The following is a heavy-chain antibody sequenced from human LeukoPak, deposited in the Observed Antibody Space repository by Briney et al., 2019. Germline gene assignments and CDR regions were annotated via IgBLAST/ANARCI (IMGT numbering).Heavy chain of an antibody. Sequence: KPSETLSLTCTVSGGSISSYHWNWIRQSPGKGLECIGYIYDIGSTTYNPSLKSRVTISVDPSKNQFSLKLSSVTAADTAVYYCARDGRFPPEVLPRYFDYWGQGTLVTVSS. D-gene: IGHD1-26*01. J-gene: IGHJ4*02. CDR2: IYDIGST. CDR3: ARDGRFPPEVLPRYFDY. V-gene: IGHV4-59*12. CDR1: GGSISSYH.